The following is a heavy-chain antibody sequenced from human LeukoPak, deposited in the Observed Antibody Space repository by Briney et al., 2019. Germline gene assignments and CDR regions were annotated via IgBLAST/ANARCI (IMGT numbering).Heavy chain of an antibody. D-gene: IGHD3-3*01. J-gene: IGHJ5*02. CDR2: INHSGST. CDR3: ARQAIFGVVTVGP. CDR1: GGSFSGYY. V-gene: IGHV4-34*01. Sequence: PSETLSLTYAVYGGSFSGYYWSWIRQPPGKGLEWIGEINHSGSTNYNPSLKSRVTISVDTSKNQFSLKLSSVTAADTAVYYCARQAIFGVVTVGPWGQGTLVTVSS.